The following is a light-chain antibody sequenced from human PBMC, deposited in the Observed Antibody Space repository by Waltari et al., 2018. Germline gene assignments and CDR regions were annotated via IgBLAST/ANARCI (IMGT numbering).Light chain of an antibody. J-gene: IGKJ2*01. CDR3: MQGTRWPYT. CDR2: WVF. V-gene: IGKV2-30*02. Sequence: EVVMTQSPVSLSVTLGQAAPISCKSSQSLFPVDGNTYLNWFHQRPGQSPRRLIYWVFNRDSGVPDRFSGSGSGTDFTLKISRVEAEDVGVYYCMQGTRWPYTFGQGTQLDIK. CDR1: QSLFPVDGNTY.